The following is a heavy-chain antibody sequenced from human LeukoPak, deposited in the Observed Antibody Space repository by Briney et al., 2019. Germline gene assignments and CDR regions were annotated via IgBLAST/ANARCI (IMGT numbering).Heavy chain of an antibody. CDR2: ISESGSGT. D-gene: IGHD2-2*01. CDR1: GFTFSSYG. Sequence: PGGSLRLSCEASGFTFSSYGMSWVRQVPGAGLEWVSDISESGSGTYYADSVKGRFTMSRDNSKNTMYLQMNSLRAEDTAMYYCAKYCSSIGCSYSDCWGQGTLVTVSS. CDR3: AKYCSSIGCSYSDC. J-gene: IGHJ4*02. V-gene: IGHV3-23*01.